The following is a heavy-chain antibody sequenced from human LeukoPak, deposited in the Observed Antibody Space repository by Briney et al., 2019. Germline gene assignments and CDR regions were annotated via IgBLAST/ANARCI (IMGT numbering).Heavy chain of an antibody. D-gene: IGHD1-26*01. Sequence: GGSLRLSCAASVFTSSDYYMSWIRQAPGKGLEWVSAISGSGGSTYYADSVKGRFTISRDNSKNTLYLQMNSLRAEDTAVYFCAKVPPAGALQGGGQGTLVTVSS. CDR2: ISGSGGST. CDR1: VFTSSDYY. V-gene: IGHV3-23*01. CDR3: AKVPPAGALQG. J-gene: IGHJ4*02.